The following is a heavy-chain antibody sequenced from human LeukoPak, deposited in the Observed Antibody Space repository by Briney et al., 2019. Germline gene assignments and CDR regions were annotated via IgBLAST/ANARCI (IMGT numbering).Heavy chain of an antibody. J-gene: IGHJ4*02. D-gene: IGHD6-25*01. Sequence: GRSLRLSCAASGFTFSSYAMHWARQAPGKGLEWVAVISYDGSNKYYADSVKGRFTISRDNSKNTLYLQMNSLRAEDTAVYYCARVLGHKIAAGIDYWGQGTLVTVSS. CDR3: ARVLGHKIAAGIDY. CDR1: GFTFSSYA. V-gene: IGHV3-30-3*01. CDR2: ISYDGSNK.